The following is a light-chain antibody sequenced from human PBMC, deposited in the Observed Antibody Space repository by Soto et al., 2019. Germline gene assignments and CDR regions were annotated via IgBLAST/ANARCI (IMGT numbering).Light chain of an antibody. CDR3: QQDAISPYT. J-gene: IGKJ2*01. V-gene: IGKV3-20*01. CDR2: GAS. Sequence: DIVLTQSPGTLSLSPGERGTLSCRASQTVSGNYLAWYQHRPGQAPRLLIYGASSRASGIPDRFSVSGSGTDFPLTSRRLEPEDFGVYYCQQDAISPYTFGQGARLDIK. CDR1: QTVSGNY.